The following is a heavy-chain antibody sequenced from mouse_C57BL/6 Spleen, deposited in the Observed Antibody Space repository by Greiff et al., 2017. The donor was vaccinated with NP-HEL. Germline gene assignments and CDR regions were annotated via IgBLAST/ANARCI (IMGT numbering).Heavy chain of an antibody. CDR1: GYAFSSYW. CDR3: AREDQGYFDV. J-gene: IGHJ1*03. CDR2: IYPGDGDT. V-gene: IGHV1-80*01. Sequence: VKLQESGAELVKPGASVKISCKASGYAFSSYWMNWVKQRPGKGLEWIGQIYPGDGDTNYNGKFKGKATLTADKSSSTAYMQLSSLTSEDSAVYFCAREDQGYFDVWGTGTTVTVSS.